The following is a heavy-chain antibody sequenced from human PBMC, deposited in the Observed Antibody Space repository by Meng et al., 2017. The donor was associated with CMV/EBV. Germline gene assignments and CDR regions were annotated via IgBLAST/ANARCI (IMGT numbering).Heavy chain of an antibody. CDR2: INHSGST. CDR1: GGSFSGYY. Sequence: SETLSLTYAVYGGSFSGYYWSWIRQPPGKGLEWIGEINHSGSTNYNPSLKSRVTISVDTSKNQFSLKLSSVTAADTAVYYCARGQGDFWSGYSVYYYYGMDVWGQGTTVTVSS. D-gene: IGHD3-3*01. J-gene: IGHJ6*02. CDR3: ARGQGDFWSGYSVYYYYGMDV. V-gene: IGHV4-34*01.